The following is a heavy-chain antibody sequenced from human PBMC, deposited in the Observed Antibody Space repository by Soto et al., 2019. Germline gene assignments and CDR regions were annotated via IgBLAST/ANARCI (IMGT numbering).Heavy chain of an antibody. CDR2: INHSGST. V-gene: IGHV4-34*01. CDR3: LAVAAGMDG. Sequence: PSETLSLTCAVYGWSFIGYYWSWIRQPPGKGLEWIGEINHSGSTNYNPSLKSRVTISVDTSKNQFSLKLSSVTAADTAVYYCLAVAAGMDGWGQGTKVTVSS. J-gene: IGHJ6*02. D-gene: IGHD6-19*01. CDR1: GWSFIGYY.